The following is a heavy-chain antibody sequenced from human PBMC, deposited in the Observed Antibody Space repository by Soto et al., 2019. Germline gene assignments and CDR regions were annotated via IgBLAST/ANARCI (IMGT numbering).Heavy chain of an antibody. CDR3: ASDSGSYRGRGYFDY. CDR2: ISYDGSNK. V-gene: IGHV3-30-3*01. D-gene: IGHD1-26*01. Sequence: QVQLVESGRGVVQPGRSLTLSCAASGFTFSAYAMHWVRQAPGKGLEWVAVISYDGSNKYYADSVKGRLTISRDNSKNTVYLQMNSLRAEDTALYYCASDSGSYRGRGYFDYWGQGTLVTVSS. J-gene: IGHJ4*02. CDR1: GFTFSAYA.